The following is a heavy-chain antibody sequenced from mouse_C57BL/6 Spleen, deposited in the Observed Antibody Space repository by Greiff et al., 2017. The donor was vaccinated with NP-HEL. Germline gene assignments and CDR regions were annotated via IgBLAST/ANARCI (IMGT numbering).Heavy chain of an antibody. CDR1: GYTFTDYY. V-gene: IGHV1-26*01. CDR2: INPNNGGT. CDR3: AKEQLRPLYYAMDY. D-gene: IGHD3-2*02. J-gene: IGHJ4*01. Sequence: VQLQQSGPELVKPGASVKISCKASGYTFTDYYMNWVKQSHGKSLEWIGDINPNNGGTSYNQKFKGKATLTVDKSSSTAYMELRSLTSEDSAVYYCAKEQLRPLYYAMDYWGQGTSVTVSS.